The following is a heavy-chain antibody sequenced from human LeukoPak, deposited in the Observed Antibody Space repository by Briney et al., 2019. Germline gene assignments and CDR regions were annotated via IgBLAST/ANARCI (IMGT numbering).Heavy chain of an antibody. V-gene: IGHV1-46*01. CDR2: INPSGGST. CDR3: ARGGQDCGGDCYSFDY. CDR1: GYTFTSYY. D-gene: IGHD2-21*02. Sequence: GASVKVSCKASGYTFTSYYMHWVRQAPGQGLEWMGMINPSGGSTSYAQKFQGRVTMTRDTSTSTVYMELSSLRSEDTAVYYCARGGQDCGGDCYSFDYWGQGTLVTVSS. J-gene: IGHJ4*02.